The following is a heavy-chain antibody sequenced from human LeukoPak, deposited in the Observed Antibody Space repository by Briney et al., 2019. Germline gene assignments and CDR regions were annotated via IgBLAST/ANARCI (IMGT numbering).Heavy chain of an antibody. V-gene: IGHV3-33*01. J-gene: IGHJ4*02. CDR1: GFTFSSYG. Sequence: GGSLRLSCAASGFTFSSYGMHWVRQAPGKGLEWVAVIWYDGSNKYYADSVKGRFTISRDNSKNTLYLQMNSLRAEDTAVYYCAREVNIVTNWGLAPDYWGQGTLVTVSS. D-gene: IGHD5-12*01. CDR2: IWYDGSNK. CDR3: AREVNIVTNWGLAPDY.